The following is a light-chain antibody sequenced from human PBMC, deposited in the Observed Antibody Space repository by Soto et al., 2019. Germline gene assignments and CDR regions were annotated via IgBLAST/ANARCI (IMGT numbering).Light chain of an antibody. V-gene: IGLV7-43*01. J-gene: IGLJ1*01. CDR1: TGAVTGNYY. Sequence: QAVVTQEPSLTVAPGGTVTLTCASSTGAVTGNYYANWFQQKPGQAPRTLIYTTSDRYSWTPARFSGSLLGGKAALTLSAVQPEDVAEYYCLLYYGGADFFGPGTKLTVL. CDR2: TTS. CDR3: LLYYGGADF.